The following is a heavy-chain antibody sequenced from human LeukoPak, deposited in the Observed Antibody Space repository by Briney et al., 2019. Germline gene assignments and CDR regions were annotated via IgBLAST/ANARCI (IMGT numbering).Heavy chain of an antibody. V-gene: IGHV1-8*01. CDR2: MNPNSGNT. Sequence: ASVKVSCKASGYTFTSCDINWVRQATGQGLEWMGWMNPNSGNTGYAQKFQGRVTMTRDMSTSTVYMELSSLRSEDTAVYYCARGYCTNGVCYTYFDYWGQGTLVTVSS. CDR3: ARGYCTNGVCYTYFDY. CDR1: GYTFTSCD. J-gene: IGHJ4*02. D-gene: IGHD2-8*01.